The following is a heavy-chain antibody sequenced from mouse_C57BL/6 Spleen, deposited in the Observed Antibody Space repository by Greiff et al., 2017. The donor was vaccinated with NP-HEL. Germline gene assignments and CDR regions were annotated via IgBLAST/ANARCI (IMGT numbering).Heavy chain of an antibody. CDR1: GFTFSSYG. Sequence: EVQGVESGGDLVKPGGSLKLSCAASGFTFSSYGMSWVRQTPDKRLEWVATISSGGSYTYYPGSVKGRFTISRDNAKNTLYLQMSSLKSEDTAMYYCARLYGNYPYWYFDVWGTGTTVTVSS. J-gene: IGHJ1*03. CDR2: ISSGGSYT. D-gene: IGHD2-1*01. CDR3: ARLYGNYPYWYFDV. V-gene: IGHV5-6*01.